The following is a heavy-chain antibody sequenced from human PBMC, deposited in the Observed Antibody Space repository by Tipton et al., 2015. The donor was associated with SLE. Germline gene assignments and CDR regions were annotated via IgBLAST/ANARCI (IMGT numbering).Heavy chain of an antibody. CDR3: AKDGTDCGGDCYYDWHFDL. Sequence: SLRLSCAASGFTFGSYAMSWVRQAPGKGLEWVSVIYSGGSRTYYADSVKGRFTISRENSKNTLYLQMHSLRAEGTAVYYCAKDGTDCGGDCYYDWHFDLWGRGTLVTVSS. V-gene: IGHV3-23*03. CDR1: GFTFGSYA. J-gene: IGHJ2*01. D-gene: IGHD2-21*01. CDR2: IYSGGSRT.